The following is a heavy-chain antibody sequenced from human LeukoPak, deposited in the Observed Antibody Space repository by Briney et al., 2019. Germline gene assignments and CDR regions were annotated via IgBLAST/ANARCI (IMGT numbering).Heavy chain of an antibody. Sequence: GGSLRLSWAAAGFTFGNYGMTRVRQAPGEGLEWVSGISGNGGSTNYVESVKGRFTITRDNSKNTLYLQMNSLREEDTALYFCAKNGGGQCYSHLDSWGQGNLVTVSS. J-gene: IGHJ4*02. CDR1: GFTFGNYG. D-gene: IGHD2-21*01. V-gene: IGHV3-23*01. CDR2: ISGNGGST. CDR3: AKNGGGQCYSHLDS.